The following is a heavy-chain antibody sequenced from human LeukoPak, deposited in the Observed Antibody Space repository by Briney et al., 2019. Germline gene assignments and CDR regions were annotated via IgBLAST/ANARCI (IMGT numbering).Heavy chain of an antibody. CDR2: ISGSGGST. CDR3: AKQRGYCSGGDCSRDYFDF. D-gene: IGHD2-15*01. V-gene: IGHV3-23*01. Sequence: GGSLRLSCAAPGFTFSSYVISWVRQAPGKGLEWVSGISGSGGSTNYAESLKARFNITRDNSKNTLYLQMNSLRAEDTAVYYCAKQRGYCSGGDCSRDYFDFWGQGTLVTVSS. J-gene: IGHJ4*02. CDR1: GFTFSSYV.